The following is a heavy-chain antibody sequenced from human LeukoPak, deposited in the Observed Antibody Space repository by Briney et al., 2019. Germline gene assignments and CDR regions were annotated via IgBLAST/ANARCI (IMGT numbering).Heavy chain of an antibody. CDR3: AKARGRIPATPHAFDI. Sequence: GGSLRLSCAASGFTFSSYAMSWVRQAQGKGLEWVSAISGSGGSTYYADSVKGRFTISRDNSKNTLYLQMNSLRAEDTAVYYCAKARGRIPATPHAFDIWGQGTMVTVSS. CDR2: ISGSGGST. D-gene: IGHD2-15*01. V-gene: IGHV3-23*01. CDR1: GFTFSSYA. J-gene: IGHJ3*02.